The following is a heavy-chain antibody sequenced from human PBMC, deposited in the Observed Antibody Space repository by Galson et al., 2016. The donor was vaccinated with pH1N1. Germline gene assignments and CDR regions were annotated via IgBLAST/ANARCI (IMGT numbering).Heavy chain of an antibody. J-gene: IGHJ4*02. D-gene: IGHD6-13*01. V-gene: IGHV4-39*01. CDR2: IRSSGSS. Sequence: ETLSLTCTVSGASVTSRSHYWDWIRQPPGKGLEWLGNIRSSGSSYYNPSLKSRVSISVDTSKNQFSLHVRSVTAADTAVYYCASRGSSFWVFWGQGTLATVSS. CDR1: GASVTSRSHY. CDR3: ASRGSSFWVF.